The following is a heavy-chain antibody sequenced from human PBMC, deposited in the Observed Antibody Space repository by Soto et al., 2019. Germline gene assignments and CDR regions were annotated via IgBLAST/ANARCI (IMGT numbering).Heavy chain of an antibody. D-gene: IGHD1-7*01. CDR2: IYYSGST. Sequence: SETLSLTCTVSGGSISSGDYYWSWIRQPPGKGLEWIGYIYYSGSTYYNPSLKSRVTISVDTSKNQFSLKPSSVTAADTAVYYCARASGTPRGFDPWGQGTLVTVSS. V-gene: IGHV4-30-4*01. CDR3: ARASGTPRGFDP. J-gene: IGHJ5*02. CDR1: GGSISSGDYY.